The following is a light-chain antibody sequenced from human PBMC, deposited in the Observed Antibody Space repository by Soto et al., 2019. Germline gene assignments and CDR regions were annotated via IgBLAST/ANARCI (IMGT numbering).Light chain of an antibody. CDR1: QSISSY. CDR3: LQDYNYPYT. V-gene: IGKV1-39*01. Sequence: DIQMTQSPSSLSASVGDRVTITCRASQSISSYLNWYQQKPGKAPKLLIYAASSLQSGVPSRFSGSGSGTDFTLTISSLQPEDFATYYCLQDYNYPYTFGQGTKVDI. CDR2: AAS. J-gene: IGKJ2*01.